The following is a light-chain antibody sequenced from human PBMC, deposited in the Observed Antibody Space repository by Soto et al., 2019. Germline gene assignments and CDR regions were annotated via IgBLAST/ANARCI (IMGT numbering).Light chain of an antibody. CDR2: GAS. V-gene: IGKV3-15*01. J-gene: IGKJ1*01. CDR1: QSVSSN. Sequence: EIEMTRSPATLSVSPGERATLSCRASQSVSSNLAWYQQKPGQAPRLLIYGASTRATGIPGRFSGSGSGTEFTLTISSLQSEDFAVYYCQQYNNWPPWTFGQGTKVEIK. CDR3: QQYNNWPPWT.